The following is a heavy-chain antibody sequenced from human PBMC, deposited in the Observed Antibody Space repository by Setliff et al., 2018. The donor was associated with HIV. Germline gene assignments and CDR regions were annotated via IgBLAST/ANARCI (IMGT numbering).Heavy chain of an antibody. D-gene: IGHD3-10*01. J-gene: IGHJ6*03. Sequence: PGGSLRLSCVGSGFTFSIYAMSWVRQAPGKGLEWVSAISGSGGSTYYADSVKGRFTISRDNSKNTLYQRLNSLRAEDTAIYYCAKDLGNYYYMDVWGKGTTVTVSS. CDR1: GFTFSIYA. CDR3: AKDLGNYYYMDV. CDR2: ISGSGGST. V-gene: IGHV3-23*01.